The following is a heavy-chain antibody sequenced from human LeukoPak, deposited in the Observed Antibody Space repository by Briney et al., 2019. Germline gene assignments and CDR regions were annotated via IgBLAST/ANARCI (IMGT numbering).Heavy chain of an antibody. CDR1: GGTFSSYA. Sequence: ASVKVSCKASGGTFSSYAISWARQAPGQGLEWMGGIIPIFGTANYAQKFQGRVTITADKSTSTAYMELSSLRSEDTAVYYCASLQGEDYYYYYMDVWGKGTTVTVSS. CDR3: ASLQGEDYYYYYMDV. V-gene: IGHV1-69*06. J-gene: IGHJ6*03. D-gene: IGHD3-10*01. CDR2: IIPIFGTA.